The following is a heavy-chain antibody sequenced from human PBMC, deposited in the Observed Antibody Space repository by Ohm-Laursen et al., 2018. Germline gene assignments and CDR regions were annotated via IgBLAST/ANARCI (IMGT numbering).Heavy chain of an antibody. CDR1: GGSLRNYY. D-gene: IGHD6-6*01. Sequence: TLSLTCTVSGGSLRNYYWSWIRRPPGKGLEWIGYIYYNGNPRYNPSLESRVTISVDQSKNQFSLKLNSVTAADTALYYCVLYSSFSVSWGQGTLVTVSS. CDR2: IYYNGNP. J-gene: IGHJ5*02. V-gene: IGHV4-59*08. CDR3: VLYSSFSVS.